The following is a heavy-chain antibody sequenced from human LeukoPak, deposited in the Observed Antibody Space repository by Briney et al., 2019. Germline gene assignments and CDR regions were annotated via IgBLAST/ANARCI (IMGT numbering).Heavy chain of an antibody. CDR3: ARTNINWNDV. V-gene: IGHV1-69*05. CDR2: IIPIFGTA. CDR1: GYTFTNYG. D-gene: IGHD2-8*01. J-gene: IGHJ5*02. Sequence: ASVKVSCKASGYTFTNYGISWVRQAPGQGLEWMGRIIPIFGTANYAQKFQGRVTITTDESTSTAYMELSSLRSEDTAVYYCARTNINWNDVWGQGTLVTVSS.